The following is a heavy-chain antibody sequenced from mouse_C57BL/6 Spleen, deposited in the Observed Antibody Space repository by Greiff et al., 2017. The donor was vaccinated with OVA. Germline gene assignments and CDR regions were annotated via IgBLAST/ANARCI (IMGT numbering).Heavy chain of an antibody. J-gene: IGHJ2*01. V-gene: IGHV1-15*01. CDR3: TRWGYDGSSPY. CDR2: IDPETGGT. D-gene: IGHD1-1*01. Sequence: VQLQQSGAELVRPGASVTLSCKASGYTFTDYEMHWVKQTPVHGLEWIGAIDPETGGTAYNQKFKGKAILTADKSSSTAYMELRSLTSEDSAVYYCTRWGYDGSSPYWGQGTTLTVSS. CDR1: GYTFTDYE.